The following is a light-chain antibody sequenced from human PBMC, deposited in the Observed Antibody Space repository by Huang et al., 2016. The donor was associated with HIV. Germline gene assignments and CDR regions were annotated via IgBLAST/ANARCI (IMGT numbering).Light chain of an antibody. CDR1: QSISSS. CDR3: QQSYSTPWT. J-gene: IGKJ1*01. CDR2: AAS. V-gene: IGKV1-39*01. Sequence: DIQMTQSPSSLSASVGDRLTITCRASQSISSSLNWYQQKPGKAPNLLIYAASSLQSGVPSRFSGSGSGTDFALTISSLQPGDFATYYCQQSYSTPWTFGQGTKVEIK.